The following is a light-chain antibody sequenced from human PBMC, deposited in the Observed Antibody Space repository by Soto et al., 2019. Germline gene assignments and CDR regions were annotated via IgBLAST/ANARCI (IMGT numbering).Light chain of an antibody. CDR1: QSVSSSF. J-gene: IGKJ2*01. CDR3: QQYGSSAYT. V-gene: IGKV3-20*01. Sequence: EIVLTQSPGTLSLSPGERVTLSCRASQSVSSSFLAWYQQKPGQAPRLLIYGASSRATGIPDMFSGSWSGTDFTLTISRLKPEDFAVYYCQQYGSSAYTFGQGTKLEIK. CDR2: GAS.